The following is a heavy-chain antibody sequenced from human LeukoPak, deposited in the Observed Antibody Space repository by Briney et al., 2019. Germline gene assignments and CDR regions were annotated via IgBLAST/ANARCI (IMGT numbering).Heavy chain of an antibody. J-gene: IGHJ2*01. Sequence: GRSLRLSCVASGFTFSSHGMHWVRQVPGKGLEWVAVIWYDASNKYYVDSVKGRFTISRDNSKNTLYLQMNSLRAEDTAVYYCARTYGSSGLGYFDLWGRGTLVTVSS. CDR2: IWYDASNK. V-gene: IGHV3-33*01. D-gene: IGHD6-13*01. CDR1: GFTFSSHG. CDR3: ARTYGSSGLGYFDL.